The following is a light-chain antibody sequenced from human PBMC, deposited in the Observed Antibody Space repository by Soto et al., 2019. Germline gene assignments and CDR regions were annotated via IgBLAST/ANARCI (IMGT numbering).Light chain of an antibody. Sequence: QSALTPPASVSGSPGQSITISCAGTMRDVGAYNLVSWYQQHPGRAPQLIIYEVRNRPSGISFRFSGSKSGNTASLTISGLQAEDEADYYCSSYTSKSSLIFGGGTKVTVL. V-gene: IGLV2-14*01. J-gene: IGLJ2*01. CDR1: MRDVGAYNL. CDR3: SSYTSKSSLI. CDR2: EVR.